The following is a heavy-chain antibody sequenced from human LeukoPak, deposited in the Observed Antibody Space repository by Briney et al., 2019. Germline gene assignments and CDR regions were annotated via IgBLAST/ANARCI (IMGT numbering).Heavy chain of an antibody. CDR3: ARHCSSTSCFDY. D-gene: IGHD2-2*01. CDR2: IYYSGST. CDR1: GGSISSGGYY. V-gene: IGHV4-31*03. Sequence: SQTLSLTCTVSGGSISSGGYYWSWIRQHPXXGLEWIGYIYYSGSTYYNPSLKSRVTISVDTSKNQFSLKLSSVTAADTAVYYCARHCSSTSCFDYWGQGTLVTVSS. J-gene: IGHJ4*02.